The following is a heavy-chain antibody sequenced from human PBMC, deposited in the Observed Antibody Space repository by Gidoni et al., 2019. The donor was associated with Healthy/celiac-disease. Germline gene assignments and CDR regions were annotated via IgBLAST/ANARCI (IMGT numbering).Heavy chain of an antibody. J-gene: IGHJ4*02. D-gene: IGHD3-10*01. Sequence: QVQLVESGGGLVKPGGSLSLSCAASGFTFSDYYISWIRQGPGKGLEWVSYISSSISYTNDADSVKGRFTISRDNAKNSLYLQMNSLRAEDTAVYYCARVPLSMVRGVITDYWGQGTLVTVSS. CDR3: ARVPLSMVRGVITDY. V-gene: IGHV3-11*05. CDR1: GFTFSDYY. CDR2: ISSSISYT.